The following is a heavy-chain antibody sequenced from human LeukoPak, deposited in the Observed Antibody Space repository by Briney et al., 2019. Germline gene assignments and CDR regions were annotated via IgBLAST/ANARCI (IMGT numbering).Heavy chain of an antibody. J-gene: IGHJ5*02. CDR2: ISGYNGNT. V-gene: IGHV1-18*01. CDR1: GYTFTNYA. D-gene: IGHD4-17*01. Sequence: ASVKVSCKASGYTFTNYAISWVRQAPGQGLEWVARISGYNGNTDYAQKVKDRLTVTADTSTAYLDMRGLTSDDTAVYYCARDHGDFVGVRVGFDPWGQGTLVTVSS. CDR3: ARDHGDFVGVRVGFDP.